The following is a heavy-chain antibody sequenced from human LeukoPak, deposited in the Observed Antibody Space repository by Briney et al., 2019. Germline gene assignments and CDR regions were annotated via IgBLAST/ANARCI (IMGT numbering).Heavy chain of an antibody. CDR3: AREVGQGDNWFDP. V-gene: IGHV1-18*01. D-gene: IGHD1-26*01. J-gene: IGHJ5*02. Sequence: ASVKVSCKASGYTFTSYGISWVRQAPGQGLEWMGWISAYNGNTNYAQKLQGRVTITADKSTSTAYMELSSLRSEDTAVYYCAREVGQGDNWFDPWGQGTLVTVSS. CDR1: GYTFTSYG. CDR2: ISAYNGNT.